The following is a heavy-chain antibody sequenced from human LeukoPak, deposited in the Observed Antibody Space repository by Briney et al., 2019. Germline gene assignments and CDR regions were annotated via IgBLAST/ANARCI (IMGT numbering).Heavy chain of an antibody. Sequence: SQTLSLTCTVSGGSISSGSYYWSWIRQPAGKGLEWIGRIYTSGSTNYNPSLKSRVTISVDTSKNQFSLKLSSVTAADTAVYYCARSLYSGSSRPFDYWGQGTLVTVSS. J-gene: IGHJ4*02. D-gene: IGHD1-26*01. CDR1: GGSISSGSYY. CDR3: ARSLYSGSSRPFDY. CDR2: IYTSGST. V-gene: IGHV4-61*02.